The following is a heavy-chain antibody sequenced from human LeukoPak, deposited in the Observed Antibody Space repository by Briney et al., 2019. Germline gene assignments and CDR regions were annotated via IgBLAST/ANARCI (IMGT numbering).Heavy chain of an antibody. CDR2: ITSSGTTT. CDR3: ERDPDYGDPY. CDR1: GFSFSDSY. D-gene: IGHD4/OR15-4a*01. V-gene: IGHV3-11*01. J-gene: IGHJ4*02. Sequence: GGSLRLSCSASGFSFSDSYMSWFRLSPEKGLEWIAYITSSGTTTEYADSVKGRFTISRVNAKNSLYLQMNSLRPEDTAVYYCERDPDYGDPYWGQGTLVTVSS.